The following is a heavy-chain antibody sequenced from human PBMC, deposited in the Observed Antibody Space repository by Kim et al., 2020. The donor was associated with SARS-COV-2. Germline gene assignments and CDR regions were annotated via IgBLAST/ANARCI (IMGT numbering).Heavy chain of an antibody. CDR3: ARGFENVASRPLVF. CDR1: GFTLSNYA. J-gene: IGHJ4*02. V-gene: IGHV3-23*01. Sequence: LSLTRAASGFTLSNYAMSWVRQAPGKGLQCVSGISGGGGSSTYFAESVKGRFSITRDDSKNTLYLQIDTLRPDDTAVCYCARGFENVASRPLVFWGQGTLRTVSP. CDR2: ISGGGGSST. D-gene: IGHD6-6*01.